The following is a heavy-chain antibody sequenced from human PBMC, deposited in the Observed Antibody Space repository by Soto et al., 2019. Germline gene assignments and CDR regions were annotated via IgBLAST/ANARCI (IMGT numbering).Heavy chain of an antibody. CDR1: GFTFSSYA. CDR3: AKRMAHRTYFDY. D-gene: IGHD2-15*01. Sequence: PGGSLRLSCAASGFTFSSYAMSWVRQAPGKGLEWVSAISGSGGSTYYADSVKGRFNISRDNSKNTLYLQMNSLRAEDTAVYYCAKRMAHRTYFDYWGQGTLVTVSS. V-gene: IGHV3-23*01. CDR2: ISGSGGST. J-gene: IGHJ4*02.